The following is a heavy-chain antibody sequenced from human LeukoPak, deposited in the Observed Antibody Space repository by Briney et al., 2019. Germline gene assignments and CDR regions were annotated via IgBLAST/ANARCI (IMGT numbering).Heavy chain of an antibody. CDR2: INPNSGGT. D-gene: IGHD3-22*01. J-gene: IGHJ4*02. CDR1: GYTFTGYY. V-gene: IGHV1-2*02. Sequence: ASVKVSCKASGYTFTGYYMHWVRQAPGQGLEWMGWINPNSGGTNYAQIFQGRVTMTRDTSINTAYMELSRLRSDDTAVYYCARGGYFDSSGWDCWGQGTLVTVSS. CDR3: ARGGYFDSSGWDC.